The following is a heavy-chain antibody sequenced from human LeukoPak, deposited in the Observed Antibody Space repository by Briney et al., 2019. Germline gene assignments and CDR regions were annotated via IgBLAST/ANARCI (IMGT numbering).Heavy chain of an antibody. D-gene: IGHD5-18*01. Sequence: SETLSLTCTVSGGSISSYYWSWIRQPPGKGLEWIGRIYTSGSTNYNPSLKSRVTMSVDTSKNRFSLKLSSVTAADTAVYYCARVGSYGYDYYYYMDVWGKGTTVTVSS. CDR1: GGSISSYY. CDR3: ARVGSYGYDYYYYMDV. J-gene: IGHJ6*03. CDR2: IYTSGST. V-gene: IGHV4-4*07.